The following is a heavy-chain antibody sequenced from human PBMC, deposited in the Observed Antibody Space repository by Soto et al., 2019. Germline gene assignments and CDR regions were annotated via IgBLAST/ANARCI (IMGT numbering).Heavy chain of an antibody. V-gene: IGHV3-30*18. D-gene: IGHD5-12*01. Sequence: PGGSLRLSCAASGFTFSSYGMHWVRQAPGKGLEWVAVISYDGSNKYYADSVKGRFTISRDNSKNTLYLQMDSLRAEDTAVYYCAKGRNKYSGYDFDYWGQGTLVTVSS. CDR1: GFTFSSYG. CDR2: ISYDGSNK. CDR3: AKGRNKYSGYDFDY. J-gene: IGHJ4*02.